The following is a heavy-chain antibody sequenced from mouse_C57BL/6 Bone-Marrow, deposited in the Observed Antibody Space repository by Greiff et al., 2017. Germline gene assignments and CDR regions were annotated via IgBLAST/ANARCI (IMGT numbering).Heavy chain of an antibody. V-gene: IGHV1-81*01. CDR1: GYTFTSYG. Sequence: QVQLQQSGAELARPGASVKLSCKASGYTFTSYGISWVKQRTGQGLEWIGEIYPRSGNTYYNEKFKGKATLTADKSSSTAYMELCSLTSEDSAVYFCAREDYYGSSYEAYWGQGTLVTVSA. D-gene: IGHD1-1*01. J-gene: IGHJ3*01. CDR2: IYPRSGNT. CDR3: AREDYYGSSYEAY.